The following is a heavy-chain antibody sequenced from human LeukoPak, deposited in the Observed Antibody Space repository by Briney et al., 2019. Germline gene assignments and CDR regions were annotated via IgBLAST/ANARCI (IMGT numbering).Heavy chain of an antibody. CDR2: INAGNGNT. J-gene: IGHJ4*02. CDR3: AREGEYSSGWACFDY. CDR1: GYTFTSYA. D-gene: IGHD6-19*01. V-gene: IGHV1-3*01. Sequence: GASVKVSCKAFGYTFTSYAMHWVRQAPGQRLEWMGWINAGNGNTKYSQKFQGRVTITRDTSASTAYMELSSLRSEDTAVYYCAREGEYSSGWACFDYWGQGTLVTVSS.